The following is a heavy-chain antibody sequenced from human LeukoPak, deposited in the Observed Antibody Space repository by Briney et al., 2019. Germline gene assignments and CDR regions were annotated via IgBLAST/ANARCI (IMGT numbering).Heavy chain of an antibody. CDR3: ARGPRYCSGGSCYSAIDY. CDR2: MNPNSGNT. D-gene: IGHD2-15*01. CDR1: GYAFTSYD. V-gene: IGHV1-8*01. Sequence: ASVKVSCKASGYAFTSYDINWVRQATGQGLEWMGWMNPNSGNTGYAQKFQGRVTVTRNTSISTAYMELSSLRSEDTAVYYCARGPRYCSGGSCYSAIDYWGQGTLVTVSS. J-gene: IGHJ4*02.